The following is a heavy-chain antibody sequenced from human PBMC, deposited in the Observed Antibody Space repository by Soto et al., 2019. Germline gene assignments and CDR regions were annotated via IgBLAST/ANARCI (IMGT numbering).Heavy chain of an antibody. CDR3: AKGRDGWRNYGMDV. Sequence: QVKLVESGGGVVQPGRSLRLSCVASGFTFSRYAMHWVRQAPGKGLKWVAIISYDGRNDYYADSVKGRFTISRDNTENPVYLQMNSLRAEDTAVYYCAKGRDGWRNYGMDVWGQGTTVSVSS. CDR2: ISYDGRND. CDR1: GFTFSRYA. D-gene: IGHD6-19*01. J-gene: IGHJ6*02. V-gene: IGHV3-30*18.